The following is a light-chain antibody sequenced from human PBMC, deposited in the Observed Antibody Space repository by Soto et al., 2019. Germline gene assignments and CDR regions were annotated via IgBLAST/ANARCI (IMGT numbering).Light chain of an antibody. V-gene: IGLV2-14*01. J-gene: IGLJ1*01. Sequence: QSALTQPASVSGPPGQSITLSCTGSSSDVGAYTSVSWYQHHPGKAPKLMIYEVSKRPSGVSNRFSGSKSGNTASLTISGLQPEDEAHYYCSSHTSDNRSYVFGTGTKVTVL. CDR1: SSDVGAYTS. CDR2: EVS. CDR3: SSHTSDNRSYV.